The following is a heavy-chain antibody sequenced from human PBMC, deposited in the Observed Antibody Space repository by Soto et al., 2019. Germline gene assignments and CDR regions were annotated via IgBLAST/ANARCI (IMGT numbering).Heavy chain of an antibody. CDR3: AVYSGSSYFYYYYAMDV. CDR1: GLTFSSYA. D-gene: IGHD6-6*01. Sequence: PGGSLRLSCAASGLTFSSYAVHWVRQAPGEGLEWVAVISYDGSNKYYADSVKGRFTISRDNSKNTLYLQMNSLRAEDTAVYYCAVYSGSSYFYYYYAMDVWGQGTKVTVSS. J-gene: IGHJ6*02. V-gene: IGHV3-30-3*01. CDR2: ISYDGSNK.